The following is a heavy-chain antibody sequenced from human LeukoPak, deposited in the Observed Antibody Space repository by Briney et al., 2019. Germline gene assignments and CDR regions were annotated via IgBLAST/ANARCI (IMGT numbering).Heavy chain of an antibody. D-gene: IGHD2-21*01. Sequence: ASVKVSCKASGYTFTSYGISWVRQASGQGLEWMRWISAYNGNTNYAQKLQGRVTMTTDTSTSTAYMELRSLRSDDTAVYYCARCPYSYYYYMGVWGKGTTVTISS. CDR2: ISAYNGNT. CDR3: ARCPYSYYYYMGV. CDR1: GYTFTSYG. J-gene: IGHJ6*03. V-gene: IGHV1-18*01.